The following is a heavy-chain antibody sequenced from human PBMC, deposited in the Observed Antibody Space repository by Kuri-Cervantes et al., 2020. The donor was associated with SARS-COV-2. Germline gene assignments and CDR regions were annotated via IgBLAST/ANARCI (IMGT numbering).Heavy chain of an antibody. D-gene: IGHD6-13*01. CDR2: IYYSGTT. V-gene: IGHV4-39*01. CDR3: ARPIVAAGFDY. CDR1: GGSVSSGSYY. Sequence: SETLSLTCTVSGGSVSSGSYYWSWIRQPPGKGLEWIGSIYYSGTTYYNPSLKSRVTISVDTSKNQFSLNLSSVTAADTAVYYCARPIVAAGFDYWGQGTLVTVSS. J-gene: IGHJ4*02.